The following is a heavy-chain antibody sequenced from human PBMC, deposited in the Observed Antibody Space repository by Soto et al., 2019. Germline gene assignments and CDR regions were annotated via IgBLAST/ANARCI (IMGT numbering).Heavy chain of an antibody. CDR3: ARELAAAGTYYYYGMDV. J-gene: IGHJ6*02. CDR2: INPNSGGT. V-gene: IGHV1-2*02. Sequence: AASVKVSCKASGYTFTGYYMRWVRQAPGQGLEWMGWINPNSGGTNYAQKFQGRVTMTRDTSISTAYMELSRLRSDDTAVYYCARELAAAGTYYYYGMDVWGQGTTVTVSS. D-gene: IGHD6-13*01. CDR1: GYTFTGYY.